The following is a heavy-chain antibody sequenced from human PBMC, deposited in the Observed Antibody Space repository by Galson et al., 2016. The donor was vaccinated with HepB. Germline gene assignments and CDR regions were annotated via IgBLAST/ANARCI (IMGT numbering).Heavy chain of an antibody. CDR2: ISYNESVE. J-gene: IGHJ6*04. CDR1: GMTFRSEG. CDR3: ARDRGGAMDV. D-gene: IGHD3-16*01. Sequence: SLRLSCAASGMTFRSEGMHWVRQAPGKGLEWLAVISYNESVENYADSVKGRFTIPRDNSKNTAFLQMTSLRLEDTAMYYCARDRGGAMDVWGKGTAVTVSS. V-gene: IGHV3-30*03.